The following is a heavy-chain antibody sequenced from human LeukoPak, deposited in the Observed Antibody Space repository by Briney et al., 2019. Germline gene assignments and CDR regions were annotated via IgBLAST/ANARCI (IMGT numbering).Heavy chain of an antibody. CDR3: ARQRGSGCLDY. CDR2: IKQDGSET. V-gene: IGHV3-7*01. J-gene: IGHJ4*02. Sequence: GGSLRLSCAAPRFTLSNYWMSWVRQAPGKGLEWVANIKQDGSETYYVDSVKGRFTISRDNAKNSLSLQMNSLRAEDTAVYYCARQRGSGCLDYWGQGTLVTVTS. CDR1: RFTLSNYW. D-gene: IGHD6-19*01.